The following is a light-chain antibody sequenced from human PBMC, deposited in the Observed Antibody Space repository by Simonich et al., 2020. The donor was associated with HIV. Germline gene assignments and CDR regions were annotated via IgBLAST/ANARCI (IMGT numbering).Light chain of an antibody. J-gene: IGLJ2*01. CDR2: STN. CDR1: SGSVSTSYY. Sequence: QTVVTQEPSFSVSPGGTVTLTCGLRSGSVSTSYYPSWYQQTPGQAPRPLIYSTNTRPSGVPDRFSGSILGNKAALTITGAQADDESDYYCVLYMGSGIWVFGGGTKLAVL. CDR3: VLYMGSGIWV. V-gene: IGLV8-61*01.